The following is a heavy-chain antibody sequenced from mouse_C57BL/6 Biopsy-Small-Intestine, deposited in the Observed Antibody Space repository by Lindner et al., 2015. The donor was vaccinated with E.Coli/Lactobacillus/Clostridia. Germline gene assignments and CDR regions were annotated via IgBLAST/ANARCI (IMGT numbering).Heavy chain of an antibody. CDR3: ARFYYDPFDY. V-gene: IGHV1S61*01. CDR1: GYTFTSYW. J-gene: IGHJ2*01. CDR2: IYPGSSST. D-gene: IGHD2-4*01. Sequence: LQESGAELVKPGASVKLSCKASGYTFTSYWINWVKQRPGQGLEWIGNIYPGSSSTNYNEKFKSKATLTVDTSSSTAYMQLSSLTSDDSAVYYCARFYYDPFDYWGQGTTLTVSS.